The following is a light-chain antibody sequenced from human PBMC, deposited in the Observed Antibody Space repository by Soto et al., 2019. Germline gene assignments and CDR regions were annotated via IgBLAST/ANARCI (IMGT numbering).Light chain of an antibody. CDR2: LDT. CDR1: NFGNGF. V-gene: IGLV3-1*01. J-gene: IGLJ2*01. Sequence: SYELTQPPSVSVSPGQTASITCSGDNFGNGFACWYQQKPGQSPVLVIYLDTQRPSGIPERFSGSNSGSTSTLTISGTQTMDEADYYCQAWDDTRGVVFGGGTQLTVL. CDR3: QAWDDTRGVV.